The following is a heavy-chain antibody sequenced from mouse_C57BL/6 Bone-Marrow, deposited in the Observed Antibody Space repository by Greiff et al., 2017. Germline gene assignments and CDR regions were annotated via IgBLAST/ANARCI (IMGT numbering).Heavy chain of an antibody. CDR3: ARPSGWLPPHWYFDV. Sequence: VKLQQSGPELVKPGASVKLSCKASGYTFTSYDINWVKQRPGQGLEWIGWIYPRDGSTKYNEKFKGKATLTVDTSSSTAYMELHSLTSEDSAVYFCARPSGWLPPHWYFDVWGTGTTVTVSS. J-gene: IGHJ1*03. CDR2: IYPRDGST. D-gene: IGHD2-3*01. V-gene: IGHV1-85*01. CDR1: GYTFTSYD.